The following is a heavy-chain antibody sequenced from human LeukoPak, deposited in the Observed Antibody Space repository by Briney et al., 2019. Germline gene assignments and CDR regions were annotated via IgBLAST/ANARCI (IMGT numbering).Heavy chain of an antibody. Sequence: GGSLRLSCAASGFTFSDYYMTWIRQAPGKGLEWVSYISSSGSTIYYADSVKGRFTISRDNAKNSLYLQMNSLRAEDTAVYYCARDYGSGSHNFDYWGQGTLVTVSS. V-gene: IGHV3-11*01. CDR2: ISSSGSTI. D-gene: IGHD3-10*01. CDR1: GFTFSDYY. CDR3: ARDYGSGSHNFDY. J-gene: IGHJ4*02.